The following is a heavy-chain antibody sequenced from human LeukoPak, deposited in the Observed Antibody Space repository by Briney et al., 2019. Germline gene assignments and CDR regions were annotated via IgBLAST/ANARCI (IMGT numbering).Heavy chain of an antibody. D-gene: IGHD2-2*02. CDR2: IYYSGST. J-gene: IGHJ4*02. Sequence: PSETLSLTCTASGGSISSSSYYWGWIRQPPGKGLEWIGSIYYSGSTYYNPSLKSRVTISVDTSKNQFSLKLSSVTAADTAVYYCARDSRGGYCSSTSCYNNWGQGTLVTVSS. V-gene: IGHV4-39*07. CDR3: ARDSRGGYCSSTSCYNN. CDR1: GGSISSSSYY.